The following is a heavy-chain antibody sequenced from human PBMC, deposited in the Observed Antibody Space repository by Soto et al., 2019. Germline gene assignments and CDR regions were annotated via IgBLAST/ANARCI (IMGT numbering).Heavy chain of an antibody. D-gene: IGHD3-22*01. CDR3: ARDSSGYYDY. J-gene: IGHJ4*02. CDR1: CGSVSSGSYY. Sequence: SETLSLTCTVACGSVSSGSYYWSWIRQPPGKGLEWIGYIYYSGSTNYNPSLKSRVTISVDTSKNQFSLKLSSVTAADTAVYYCARDSSGYYDYWGQGTLVTVSS. V-gene: IGHV4-61*01. CDR2: IYYSGST.